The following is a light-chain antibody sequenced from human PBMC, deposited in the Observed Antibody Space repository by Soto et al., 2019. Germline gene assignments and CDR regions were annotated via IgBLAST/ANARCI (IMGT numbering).Light chain of an antibody. CDR2: SAS. CDR1: QSVSSN. CDR3: QRYHNGPSWT. V-gene: IGKV3-15*01. J-gene: IGKJ1*01. Sequence: EIVMTQSPATLSVSPGERATLSCRASQSVSSNLAWYQQKPGQAPRLLIYSASTRATGIPARFSGSGSGTELTLTLSSLQSQYVAVYYCQRYHNGPSWTFCQGTKVAIK.